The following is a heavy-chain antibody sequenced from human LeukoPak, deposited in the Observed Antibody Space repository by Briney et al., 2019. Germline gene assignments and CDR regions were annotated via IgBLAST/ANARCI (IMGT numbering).Heavy chain of an antibody. D-gene: IGHD1-20*01. CDR3: ARDREVTGTTVGLDY. Sequence: GASAKDSSKNSGGSFISYTISWGRHDPGQGVEWMGRIIPILGIANYAQKFQGRVTITADKSTSTAYMELSSLRSEDTAVYYCARDREVTGTTVGLDYWGQGTLVTVSS. CDR2: IIPILGIA. J-gene: IGHJ4*02. CDR1: GGSFISYT. V-gene: IGHV1-69*04.